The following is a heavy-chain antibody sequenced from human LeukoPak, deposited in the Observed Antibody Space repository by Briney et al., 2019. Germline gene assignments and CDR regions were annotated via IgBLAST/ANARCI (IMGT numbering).Heavy chain of an antibody. CDR2: ISGSGAYI. CDR3: ARCSGSSTYHSDDY. CDR1: AFTFSGYA. D-gene: IGHD2-15*01. Sequence: GGSLRLSCAASAFTFSGYAINWVRQAPGKGLEWVSAISGSGAYIYYADSVKGRFTISRDNSKNSLSLQMNSLRAEDTAVYYCARCSGSSTYHSDDYWGQGTLVTVSS. V-gene: IGHV3-21*01. J-gene: IGHJ4*02.